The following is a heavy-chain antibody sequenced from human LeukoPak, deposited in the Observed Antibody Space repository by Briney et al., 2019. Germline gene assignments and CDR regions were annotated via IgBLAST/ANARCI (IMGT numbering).Heavy chain of an antibody. Sequence: GASVKVSCKVSGYTLTQLSMHWVRQAPGQGLEWMGGFDPEDGETIYAQKLQGRVTMTEDTSTDTAYMELSSLRSEDTAVYYCATRHTEDSSSSIIDVWGKGTPVTVSS. CDR3: ATRHTEDSSSSIIDV. D-gene: IGHD6-6*01. CDR1: GYTLTQLS. V-gene: IGHV1-24*01. CDR2: FDPEDGET. J-gene: IGHJ6*03.